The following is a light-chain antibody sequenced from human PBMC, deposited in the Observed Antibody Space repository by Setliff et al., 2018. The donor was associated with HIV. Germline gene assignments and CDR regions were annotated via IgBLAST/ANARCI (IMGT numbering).Light chain of an antibody. Sequence: QSALTQPPSVSGAPGQRVTFSCTGSSSNIGAGYDVHWYQQLPGTAPKLLIYGNSNRPSGVPDRFSGSKSGTSASLAITGLQAEDEADYYCQSYDSSLSGSEVFGTGTKVTVL. CDR2: GNS. J-gene: IGLJ1*01. V-gene: IGLV1-40*01. CDR3: QSYDSSLSGSEV. CDR1: SSNIGAGYD.